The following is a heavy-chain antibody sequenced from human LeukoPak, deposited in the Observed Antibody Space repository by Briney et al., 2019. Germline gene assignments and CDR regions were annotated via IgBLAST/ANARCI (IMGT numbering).Heavy chain of an antibody. CDR3: ARVVGYCSGGSCPHFDY. J-gene: IGHJ4*02. D-gene: IGHD2-15*01. Sequence: PSETLSLTCAVYGGSFSGYYWSWIRQPPGKGLEWIGEINHSGSTNYNPSLKSRVTISVDRSKNQFSLKLSSVTAADTAVYYCARVVGYCSGGSCPHFDYWGQGTLVTVSS. CDR1: GGSFSGYY. V-gene: IGHV4-34*01. CDR2: INHSGST.